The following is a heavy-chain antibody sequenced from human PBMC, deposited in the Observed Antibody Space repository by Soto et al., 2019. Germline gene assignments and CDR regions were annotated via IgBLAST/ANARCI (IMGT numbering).Heavy chain of an antibody. CDR3: ARDSVYYDLWSGSAPHYYYGMDV. D-gene: IGHD3-3*01. CDR1: GYTFTSYA. J-gene: IGHJ6*02. Sequence: ASVKGSCKASGYTFTSYAMHWVRQAPGQRLEWMGWINAGNGNTKYSQKFQGRVTITRDTSASTAYMELSSLRSEDTAVYYCARDSVYYDLWSGSAPHYYYGMDVWGQGTTVTVS. V-gene: IGHV1-3*01. CDR2: INAGNGNT.